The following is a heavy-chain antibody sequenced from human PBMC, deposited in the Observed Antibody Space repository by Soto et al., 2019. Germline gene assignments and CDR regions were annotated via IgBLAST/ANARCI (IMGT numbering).Heavy chain of an antibody. CDR3: ARERSEEGFGGVIPTHAAFDI. CDR2: INPSGGST. D-gene: IGHD3-16*02. J-gene: IGHJ3*02. Sequence: ASVKVSCKASGYTFPSYYMHWVRQAPGQGLAWMGIINPSGGSTSYAQKFQGRVTMPMDTSTTTFYMELSSLRYEDTAVYYCARERSEEGFGGVIPTHAAFDIWGQGTMVTVSS. CDR1: GYTFPSYY. V-gene: IGHV1-46*01.